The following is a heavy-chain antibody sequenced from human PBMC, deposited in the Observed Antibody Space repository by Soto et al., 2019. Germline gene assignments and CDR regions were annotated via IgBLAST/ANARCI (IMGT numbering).Heavy chain of an antibody. D-gene: IGHD3-10*01. CDR3: AKARGYYYGSGSWDAFDI. J-gene: IGHJ3*02. V-gene: IGHV3-74*01. Sequence: PGGSLRLSWVVSEFTFSSSWMHWVRQGPGKGLVWVSRMNTDGSIINYADSVKGRFTTSRDNAKNMLYLQMNSLRAEDTAVYYCAKARGYYYGSGSWDAFDIWGKGTMVTVSS. CDR1: EFTFSSSW. CDR2: MNTDGSII.